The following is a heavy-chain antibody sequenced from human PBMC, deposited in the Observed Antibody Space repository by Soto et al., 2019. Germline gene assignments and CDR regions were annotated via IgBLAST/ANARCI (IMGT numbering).Heavy chain of an antibody. J-gene: IGHJ4*02. CDR2: ISAYNGNT. V-gene: IGHV1-18*01. CDR1: GYTFASYA. CDR3: ASDPSPTHY. Sequence: QVQLVQSGAEVKKPGASVKVSCKASGYTFASYAISWMRQAPGQGLEWMGWISAYNGNTNYAQKHEGRLTMTPDTTTSTAYMEQSSLRSGETAVHHCASDPSPTHYWGQGTLVTGSS.